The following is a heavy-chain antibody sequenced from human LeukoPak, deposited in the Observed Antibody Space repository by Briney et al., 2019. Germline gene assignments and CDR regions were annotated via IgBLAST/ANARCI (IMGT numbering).Heavy chain of an antibody. J-gene: IGHJ4*02. D-gene: IGHD6-6*01. CDR1: GGSISSGDYY. Sequence: PSETLSLTCTVSGGSISSGDYYWSWIRQPPGKGLEWIGYIYYSGSTYYNPSLKSRATISVDTSKSQFSLKLSSVTAADTAVYYCARVYWGSSSSPIDYWGQGTLVTVSS. V-gene: IGHV4-30-4*08. CDR3: ARVYWGSSSSPIDY. CDR2: IYYSGST.